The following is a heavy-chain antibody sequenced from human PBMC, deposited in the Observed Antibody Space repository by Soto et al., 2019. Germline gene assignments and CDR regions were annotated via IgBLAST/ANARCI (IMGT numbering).Heavy chain of an antibody. CDR3: TTDYHHPPDESSGYYPLFDY. V-gene: IGHV3-15*01. D-gene: IGHD3-22*01. CDR2: IKSKTDGGTT. J-gene: IGHJ4*02. CDR1: GFTFSNAW. Sequence: GGSLRLSCAASGFTFSNAWMSWVRQAPGKGLEWVGRIKSKTDGGTTDYAAPVKGRFTISRDDSKNTLYLQMNSLKTEDTAVYYCTTDYHHPPDESSGYYPLFDYWGQGTLVTVSS.